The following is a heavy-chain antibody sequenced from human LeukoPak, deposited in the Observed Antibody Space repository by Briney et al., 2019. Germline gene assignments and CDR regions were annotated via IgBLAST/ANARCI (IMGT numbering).Heavy chain of an antibody. CDR1: GYSISSGYY. Sequence: PSETLSLTCTVSGYSISSGYYWGWIRQPPGKGLEWIGSIYHSGSTNYNPSLKSRVTISVDTSKNQFSLQLNSVTPEDTAVYYCAREEQQLGNFDYWGQGTLVTVSS. V-gene: IGHV4-38-2*02. CDR2: IYHSGST. D-gene: IGHD6-13*01. J-gene: IGHJ4*02. CDR3: AREEQQLGNFDY.